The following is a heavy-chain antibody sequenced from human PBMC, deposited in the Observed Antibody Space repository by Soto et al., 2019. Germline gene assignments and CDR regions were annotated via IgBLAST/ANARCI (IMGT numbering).Heavy chain of an antibody. CDR2: IYPDDSDT. J-gene: IGHJ6*02. CDR1: GYSFTNNW. Sequence: PGESLKISCKGSGYSFTNNWIGWVRQMPGKGLEWMGIIYPDDSDTRYSPSFQGQVTISADKSINTAYLQWSSLRASDTAMYYCARSRRGAYSSGWYSPSGYYNYGIDVWGQGTKVTVSS. CDR3: ARSRRGAYSSGWYSPSGYYNYGIDV. D-gene: IGHD6-19*01. V-gene: IGHV5-51*01.